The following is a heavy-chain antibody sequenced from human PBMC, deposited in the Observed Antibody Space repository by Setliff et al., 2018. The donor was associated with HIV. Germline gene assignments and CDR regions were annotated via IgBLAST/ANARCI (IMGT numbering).Heavy chain of an antibody. V-gene: IGHV4-4*09. D-gene: IGHD6-13*01. CDR1: GDTDFY. CDR3: ARSPSYRSSWEYYFDY. Sequence: ASETLSLTCTVSGDTDFYWNWIRQPPGKGLEWIGYIHASGKTNYNPSLKSRVTISLDTSKMQFSLHLTSVTAADTAVYYCARSPSYRSSWEYYFDYWGQGILVTVSS. J-gene: IGHJ4*02. CDR2: IHASGKT.